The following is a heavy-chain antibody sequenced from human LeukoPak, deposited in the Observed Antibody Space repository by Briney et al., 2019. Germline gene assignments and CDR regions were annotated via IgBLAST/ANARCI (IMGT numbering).Heavy chain of an antibody. CDR1: GGSISSYY. CDR3: ARHDIAVAGYSMFDY. J-gene: IGHJ4*02. Sequence: SETLSLTCTVSGGSISSYYWSWLRQPPGKGLEWIGYIYYSGSTNYNPSLKSRVTISVDTSKNQFSLKLSSVTAADTAVYYCARHDIAVAGYSMFDYWGQGTLVTVSS. V-gene: IGHV4-59*08. CDR2: IYYSGST. D-gene: IGHD6-19*01.